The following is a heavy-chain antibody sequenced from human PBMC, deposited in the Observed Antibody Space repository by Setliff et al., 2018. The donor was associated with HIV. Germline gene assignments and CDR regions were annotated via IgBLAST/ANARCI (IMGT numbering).Heavy chain of an antibody. D-gene: IGHD1-1*01. J-gene: IGHJ4*02. Sequence: LSLTCTVSGGSISSYYWSWIRQPAGKGLEWIGRIYSSGSTNYSPSLNSRVTMSVDTSKNQFSLRLSSVTAADTAVYYCASAGSGTRAPPRYWGQGTLVTVSS. CDR3: ASAGSGTRAPPRY. V-gene: IGHV4-4*07. CDR1: GGSISSYY. CDR2: IYSSGST.